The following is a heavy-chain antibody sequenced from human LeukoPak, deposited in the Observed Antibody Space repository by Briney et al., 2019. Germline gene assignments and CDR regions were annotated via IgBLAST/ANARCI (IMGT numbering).Heavy chain of an antibody. Sequence: GASVKVSCKASGYTFTSYGISWVRQAPGQGLEWMGWISAYNGNTNYAQKLQGRVTMTTDTSTSTAYMELRSLRSDDTAVYYCARDVELWFGESPLDYWGQGTLVTVSS. D-gene: IGHD3-10*01. CDR3: ARDVELWFGESPLDY. J-gene: IGHJ4*02. V-gene: IGHV1-18*01. CDR1: GYTFTSYG. CDR2: ISAYNGNT.